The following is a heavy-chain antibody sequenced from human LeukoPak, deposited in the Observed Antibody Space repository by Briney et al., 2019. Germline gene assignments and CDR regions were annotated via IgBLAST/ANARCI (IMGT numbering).Heavy chain of an antibody. V-gene: IGHV4-31*11. CDR2: IYYSGST. D-gene: IGHD1-7*01. J-gene: IGHJ4*02. Sequence: SQTLSLTCAVSGGSISSGGYSWSWIRQHPGKGLEWIGYIYYSGSTYYNPSLKSRVTISVDTSKNQFSLKLSSVTAADTAVYYCARVADWNYVFDYWGQGTLVTVSS. CDR3: ARVADWNYVFDY. CDR1: GGSISSGGYS.